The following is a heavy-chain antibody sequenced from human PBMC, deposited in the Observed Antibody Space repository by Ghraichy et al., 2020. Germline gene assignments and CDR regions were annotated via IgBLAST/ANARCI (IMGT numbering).Heavy chain of an antibody. J-gene: IGHJ3*02. Sequence: GGSLRLSCAASGFTFKNVWMSWVRQAPGKGLEWVGRIKNKAEGGTAEYGAPVEGRFSISGDASENTVFLQMNRLNIEDTAVYYCTTGSKGRDLRHTFDIWSHGTRVTVSS. CDR2: IKNKAEGGTA. V-gene: IGHV3-15*01. CDR1: GFTFKNVW. CDR3: TTGSKGRDLRHTFDI.